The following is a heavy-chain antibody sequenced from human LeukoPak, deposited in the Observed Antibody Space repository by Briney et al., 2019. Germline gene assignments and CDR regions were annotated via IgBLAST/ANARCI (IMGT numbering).Heavy chain of an antibody. CDR2: IRSKAYGGTA. V-gene: IGHV3-49*04. CDR1: GFTFGDYA. Sequence: PGGSLRLSCSASGFTFGDYAMSWVRQAPGKGLQWVGFIRSKAYGGTAEYAAPLKGRFTISRDDSKSIAYLQMISLKTEDTAVYYCTRGAIVTGYRYWGQGTLVTVSS. J-gene: IGHJ4*02. CDR3: TRGAIVTGYRY. D-gene: IGHD3-9*01.